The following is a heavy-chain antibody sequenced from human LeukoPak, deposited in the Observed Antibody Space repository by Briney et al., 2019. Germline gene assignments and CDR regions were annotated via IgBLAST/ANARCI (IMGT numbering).Heavy chain of an antibody. J-gene: IGHJ4*02. Sequence: ASVKVSCKVSGYTLTELSMHWVRQAPGKGLEWMGGFDPEDGETIYAQKFQGRVTMTEDTSTDTAYMELSSLRSEDTAVYYCATNRKFTYYDILTGYYKPRYFDYWGQGTLVTVSS. CDR1: GYTLTELS. CDR3: ATNRKFTYYDILTGYYKPRYFDY. D-gene: IGHD3-9*01. V-gene: IGHV1-24*01. CDR2: FDPEDGET.